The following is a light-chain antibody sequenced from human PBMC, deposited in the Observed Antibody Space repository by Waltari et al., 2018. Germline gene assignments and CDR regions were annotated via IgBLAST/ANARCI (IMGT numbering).Light chain of an antibody. CDR1: QSLSSH. J-gene: IGKJ1*01. CDR2: DAS. Sequence: ELVLTQSPDTLSLFPGARATPSCRASQSLSSHLAWYQQRPGQAPRLLIYDASNRVSGIPPRFSGSGSGTDFTLTISSLEPEDFAVYYCQQRTNWPRTFGQGTKVEIK. CDR3: QQRTNWPRT. V-gene: IGKV3-11*01.